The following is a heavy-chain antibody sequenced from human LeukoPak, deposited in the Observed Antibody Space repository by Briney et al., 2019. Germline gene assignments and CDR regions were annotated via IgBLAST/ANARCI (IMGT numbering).Heavy chain of an antibody. V-gene: IGHV1-46*01. CDR1: GYTFTSYY. D-gene: IGHD6-19*01. CDR3: ARDVPYSSGWSYYYYYGMDV. CDR2: INPSGGST. J-gene: IGHJ6*02. Sequence: ASLKVSCKASGYTFTSYYMHWVRQTPGQGLEWMGIINPSGGSTSYAQKFQGRVTMTRDTSTSTVYMELSSLRSEDTAVYYCARDVPYSSGWSYYYYYGMDVWGQGTTVTVSS.